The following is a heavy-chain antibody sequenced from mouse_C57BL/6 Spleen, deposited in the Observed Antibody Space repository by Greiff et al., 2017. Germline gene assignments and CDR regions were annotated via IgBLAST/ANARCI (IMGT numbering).Heavy chain of an antibody. J-gene: IGHJ3*01. CDR1: GYSITSGYY. V-gene: IGHV3-6*01. D-gene: IGHD3-1*01. Sequence: DVKLQESGPGLVKPSQSLSLTCSVTGYSITSGYYWNWIRQFPGNKLEWMGYISYDGSNNYNPSLKNRISITRDTSKNQFFLKLNSVTTEDTATYYCASSGYGTSFAYWGQGTLVTVSA. CDR2: ISYDGSN. CDR3: ASSGYGTSFAY.